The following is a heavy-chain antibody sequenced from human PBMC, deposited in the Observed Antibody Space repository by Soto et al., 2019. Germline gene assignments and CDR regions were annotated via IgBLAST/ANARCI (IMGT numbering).Heavy chain of an antibody. D-gene: IGHD2-21*01. Sequence: GGSLRLSCAASGFTFSSYAMSWVRQAPGKGLEWVSAISGSGGSTYYADSVKGRFTISRDNSKNTLYLQMNSLRAEDTAVYYSAKDRMGDGYNPYYYYYYGMDVWGQGTTVTVS. J-gene: IGHJ6*02. V-gene: IGHV3-23*01. CDR1: GFTFSSYA. CDR2: ISGSGGST. CDR3: AKDRMGDGYNPYYYYYYGMDV.